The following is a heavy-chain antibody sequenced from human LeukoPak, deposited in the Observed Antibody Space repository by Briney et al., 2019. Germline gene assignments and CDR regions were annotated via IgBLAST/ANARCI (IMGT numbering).Heavy chain of an antibody. CDR3: AKALGIDTARFFDY. D-gene: IGHD5-18*01. Sequence: GGSLRLSCAASGFTFSSYAMHWVRQAPGKGLEYVSAISSNGGSTYYADSVKGRFTISRDNSKNTLYLQMNSLRAEDTAVYYCAKALGIDTARFFDYWGQGTLVTVSS. CDR1: GFTFSSYA. CDR2: ISSNGGST. J-gene: IGHJ4*02. V-gene: IGHV3-64*02.